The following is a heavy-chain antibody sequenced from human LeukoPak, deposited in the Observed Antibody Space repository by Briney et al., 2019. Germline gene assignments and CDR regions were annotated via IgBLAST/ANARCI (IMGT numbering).Heavy chain of an antibody. V-gene: IGHV3-7*01. D-gene: IGHD2-15*01. J-gene: IGHJ4*02. CDR3: ARDLGYDDY. Sequence: HPGGSLRLTCAASEFTFSSYWMSWVRQAPGKGLEWVANIKQDGGQIYYLESVKGRFTVSRDNAKNSLYLQMNSLRAEDTAVYYCARDLGYDDYWGQGTLVSVSS. CDR1: EFTFSSYW. CDR2: IKQDGGQI.